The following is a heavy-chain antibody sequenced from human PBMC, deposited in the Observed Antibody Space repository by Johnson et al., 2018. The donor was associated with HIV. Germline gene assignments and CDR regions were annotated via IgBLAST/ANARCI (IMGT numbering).Heavy chain of an antibody. D-gene: IGHD6-13*01. CDR3: AKGKQLSQDAFDI. V-gene: IGHV3-30*02. J-gene: IGHJ3*02. CDR1: GFTFSSYA. CDR2: IRYDGSYK. Sequence: QEQLVESGGGVVQPGRSLRLSCAASGFTFSSYAMHWVRQAPGKGLEWVAFIRYDGSYKYYADSVKGRFTISRDNSKNTLYLQMNSLRAEDTAVYYCAKGKQLSQDAFDIWGQGTMVTVSS.